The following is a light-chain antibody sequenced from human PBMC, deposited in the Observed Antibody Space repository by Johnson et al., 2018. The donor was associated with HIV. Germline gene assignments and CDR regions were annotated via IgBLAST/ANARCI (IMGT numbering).Light chain of an antibody. V-gene: IGLV1-51*01. CDR1: RSNIGNNF. Sequence: QSVLTQPPSVSAAPGQRVTISCFGSRSNIGNNFVSWYQQFPGTAPKLLIYDNNKRPSGIADRFSGSKSGTSAILDITGLQTGDEADYYCGVWDNSLSASYVFGTGTKVSVL. CDR3: GVWDNSLSASYV. J-gene: IGLJ1*01. CDR2: DNN.